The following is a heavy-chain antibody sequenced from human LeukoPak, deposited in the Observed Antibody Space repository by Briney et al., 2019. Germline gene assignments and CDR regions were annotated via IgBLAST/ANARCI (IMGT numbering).Heavy chain of an antibody. CDR3: ARGPQYYYGSGSYYF. J-gene: IGHJ4*02. Sequence: PSETLSLTCAVYAGSCSGYYWSWIRQPPGKGLEWIVEINHSGSTNYNPSLKSRVTISVDTSKNQFSLKLSSVTAADTAVYYCARGPQYYYGSGSYYFWGQGTLVTVSS. D-gene: IGHD3-10*01. CDR1: AGSCSGYY. CDR2: INHSGST. V-gene: IGHV4-34*01.